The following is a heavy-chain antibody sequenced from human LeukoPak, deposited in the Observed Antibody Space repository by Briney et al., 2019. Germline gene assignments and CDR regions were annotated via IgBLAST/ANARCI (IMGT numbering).Heavy chain of an antibody. J-gene: IGHJ4*02. V-gene: IGHV3-23*01. D-gene: IGHD3-22*01. CDR3: AKYSPRYYYDSSGYYSDY. CDR2: ISGSGGST. Sequence: GGSLRLSCAASGFTFSSYAMSWVRQAPGKGLEWVSAISGSGGSTYYADSVKGRFTISRDNSKNTLYLQMNSLRAEDTAVYYCAKYSPRYYYDSSGYYSDYWGQGTLVTVSP. CDR1: GFTFSSYA.